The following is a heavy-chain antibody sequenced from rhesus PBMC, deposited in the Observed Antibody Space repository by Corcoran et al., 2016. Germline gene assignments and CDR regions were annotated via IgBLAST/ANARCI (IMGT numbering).Heavy chain of an antibody. CDR1: GGSISSSY. J-gene: IGHJ1*01. V-gene: IGHV4-169*02. CDR3: ASERYDSGYYGYFEF. Sequence: QLQLQESGPGLVKPSETLSVTCAVSGGSISSSYWSWIRQAPGKGLEGIGYIYGSGSSTNYNPSLKSRVTLSVDTYKNQRSLKLSSVTAADTAVYYCASERYDSGYYGYFEFWGQGALVTVSS. D-gene: IGHD3-28*01. CDR2: IYGSGSST.